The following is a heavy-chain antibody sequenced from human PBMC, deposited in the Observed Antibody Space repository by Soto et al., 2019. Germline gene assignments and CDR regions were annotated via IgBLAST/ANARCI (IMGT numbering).Heavy chain of an antibody. D-gene: IGHD6-19*01. J-gene: IGHJ6*03. CDR3: ARDGTWEVAGTDYMDV. V-gene: IGHV1-2*04. CDR1: GYTFTGYY. CDR2: INPNSGGT. Sequence: ASVKVSCKASGYTFTGYYMHWVRQAPGQGLEWMGWINPNSGGTNYAQKFQGWVTMTRDTSISTAYMELRSLRSDDTAVYYCARDGTWEVAGTDYMDVWGKGTTVTVSS.